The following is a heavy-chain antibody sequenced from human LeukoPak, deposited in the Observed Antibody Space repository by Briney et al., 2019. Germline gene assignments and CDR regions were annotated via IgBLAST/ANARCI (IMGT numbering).Heavy chain of an antibody. CDR2: VSDDGNNK. D-gene: IGHD4-17*01. CDR3: AKYGDYVIWFDP. Sequence: GGSLRLSCAASGFTYSSHNMHWVRQAPGKGLEWVALVSDDGNNKYYADSVKGRFTISRDNAKNSLYLQMNSLRAEDTAVYYCAKYGDYVIWFDPWGQGTLVTVSS. J-gene: IGHJ5*02. V-gene: IGHV3-30-3*02. CDR1: GFTYSSHN.